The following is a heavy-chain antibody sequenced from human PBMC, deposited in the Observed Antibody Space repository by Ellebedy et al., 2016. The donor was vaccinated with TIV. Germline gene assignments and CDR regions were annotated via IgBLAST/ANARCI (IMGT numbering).Heavy chain of an antibody. J-gene: IGHJ5*02. D-gene: IGHD4-23*01. V-gene: IGHV3-30-3*01. CDR3: ARDRSGGNSVLNP. Sequence: GESLKISCAASGFTFSSYAMHWVRQAPGKGLEWVAVISYDGSNKYYADSVKGRFTISRDNSKNTLYLQMNSLRAEDTAVYYCARDRSGGNSVLNPWGQGTLVTVSS. CDR1: GFTFSSYA. CDR2: ISYDGSNK.